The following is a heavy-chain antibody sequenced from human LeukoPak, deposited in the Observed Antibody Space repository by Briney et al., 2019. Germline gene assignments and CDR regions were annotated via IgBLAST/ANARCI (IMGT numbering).Heavy chain of an antibody. CDR2: INPNSGGT. CDR3: ARVQVEVTMIVVVIKEIDY. CDR1: GYTFTGYY. V-gene: IGHV1-2*02. Sequence: ASVKVSCKASGYTFTGYYMHWVRQAPGQGLEWMGWINPNSGGTNYAQKLQGRVTMTTDTSTSTAYMELRSLRSDDTAVYYCARVQVEVTMIVVVIKEIDYWGQGTLVTVSS. D-gene: IGHD3-22*01. J-gene: IGHJ4*02.